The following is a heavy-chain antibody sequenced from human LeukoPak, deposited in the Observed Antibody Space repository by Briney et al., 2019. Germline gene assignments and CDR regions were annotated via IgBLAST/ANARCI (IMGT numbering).Heavy chain of an antibody. CDR3: VASQGGREDY. CDR2: IRYDGSNK. Sequence: GGSLRLSCAASGFTFSSYNMNWVRQAPGKGLEWVAFIRYDGSNKYYADSVKGRFTISRGNSKNTLYLQMNSLRAEGTAVYYCVASQGGREDYWGQGTLVTVSS. J-gene: IGHJ4*02. D-gene: IGHD1-26*01. V-gene: IGHV3-30*02. CDR1: GFTFSSYN.